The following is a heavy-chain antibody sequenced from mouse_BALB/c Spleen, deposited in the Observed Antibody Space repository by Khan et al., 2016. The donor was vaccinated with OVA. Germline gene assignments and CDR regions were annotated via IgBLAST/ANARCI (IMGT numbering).Heavy chain of an antibody. J-gene: IGHJ3*01. CDR1: GFTITDTY. Sequence: EVQLVESGAELVKPGASLTMSCTVSGFTITDTYMHWVTQRPDQGLEWIGGIVPASGNTNYDPQFTGKATITADPSYNTAYLQLSSLTSEDTAVYYCASLYGNPFAYWGQGTLVTGSA. CDR3: ASLYGNPFAY. V-gene: IGHV14-3*02. CDR2: IVPASGNT. D-gene: IGHD2-1*01.